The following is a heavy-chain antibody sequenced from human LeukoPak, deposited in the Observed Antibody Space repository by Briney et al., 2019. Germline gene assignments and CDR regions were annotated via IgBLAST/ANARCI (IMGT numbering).Heavy chain of an antibody. CDR2: IYTSGST. CDR1: GGSIRFYY. Sequence: PSETLSLTCSVSGGSIRFYYWSWIRQPAGKGLEWIGRIYTSGSTNYNPSLKSRVTMSVDTSKNQFSLKLSSVTAADTAVYYCAREGYCSSTNCQNCYYYYMDVWGKGTTVTVSS. D-gene: IGHD2-2*01. J-gene: IGHJ6*03. V-gene: IGHV4-4*07. CDR3: AREGYCSSTNCQNCYYYYMDV.